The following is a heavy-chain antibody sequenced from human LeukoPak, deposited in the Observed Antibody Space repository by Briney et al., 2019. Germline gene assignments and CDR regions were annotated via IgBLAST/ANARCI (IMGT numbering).Heavy chain of an antibody. V-gene: IGHV3-48*01. CDR2: ISSSSSTI. D-gene: IGHD5-18*01. J-gene: IGHJ4*02. CDR3: ARGRIQYFDC. Sequence: GGSLRLSCAASGFTFSSYSMNWVRQAPGKGLEWVSYISSSSSTIYYADSVKGRFTISRDNAKNSLYLQMNSLRAEDTAVYYCARGRIQYFDCWGQGTLVTVSS. CDR1: GFTFSSYS.